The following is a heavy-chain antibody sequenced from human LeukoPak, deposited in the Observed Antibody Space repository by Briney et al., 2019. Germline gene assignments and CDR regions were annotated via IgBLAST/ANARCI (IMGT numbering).Heavy chain of an antibody. D-gene: IGHD6-19*01. Sequence: GASVKVSCKPSGYTFTGYYLHWVRQAPGQGLEWMGWINTNTGATMSAQKFQGRVTMTRDTSIGTGYLELSSLKSDDTALYYCARDRVGSGWPRPYYFEFWGQGTLVTVSS. CDR3: ARDRVGSGWPRPYYFEF. J-gene: IGHJ4*02. CDR1: GYTFTGYY. CDR2: INTNTGAT. V-gene: IGHV1-2*02.